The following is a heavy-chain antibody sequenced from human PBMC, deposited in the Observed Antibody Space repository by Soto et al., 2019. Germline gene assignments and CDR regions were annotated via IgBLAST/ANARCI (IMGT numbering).Heavy chain of an antibody. V-gene: IGHV3-30-3*01. J-gene: IGHJ4*02. D-gene: IGHD4-17*01. CDR3: ANLDYGDYEMDY. CDR1: GFTFSSYA. Sequence: QVQLVESGGGVVQPGRSLRLSCAASGFTFSSYAMHWVRQAPGKGLEWVAVISYDGSNKYYADSVKGRFTISRDNSKNTLYLQMNSLRAEDTAVYYCANLDYGDYEMDYWGQGTLVTVSS. CDR2: ISYDGSNK.